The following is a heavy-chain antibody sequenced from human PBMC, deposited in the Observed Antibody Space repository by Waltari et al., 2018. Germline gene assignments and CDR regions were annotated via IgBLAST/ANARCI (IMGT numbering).Heavy chain of an antibody. D-gene: IGHD6-13*01. V-gene: IGHV1-3*03. CDR2: INAGNGNT. Sequence: PGQRLEWMGWINAGNGNTKYSQEFQGRVTITRDTSASTAYMELSSLRSEDMAVYYCARAQYSSSWYSLRDWGQGTLVTVSS. J-gene: IGHJ4*02. CDR3: ARAQYSSSWYSLRD.